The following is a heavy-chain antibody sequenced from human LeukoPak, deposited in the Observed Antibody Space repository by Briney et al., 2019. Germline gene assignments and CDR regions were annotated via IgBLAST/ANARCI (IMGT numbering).Heavy chain of an antibody. CDR1: GGSISSGGYS. CDR3: ARVSGDGSYFDY. D-gene: IGHD4-17*01. Sequence: PSETLSLTCAVSGGSISSGGYSWSWIRQPPGKGLEWIGYIYHSGSTYYNPSLKSRVTISVDRSKNQFSLELSSVTAADTAVYYCARVSGDGSYFDYWGQGTLVTVSS. V-gene: IGHV4-30-2*01. CDR2: IYHSGST. J-gene: IGHJ4*02.